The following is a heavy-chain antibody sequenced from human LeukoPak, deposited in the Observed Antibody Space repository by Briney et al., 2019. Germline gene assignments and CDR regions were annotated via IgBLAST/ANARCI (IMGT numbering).Heavy chain of an antibody. CDR3: ARDPMIRGVILDY. Sequence: PGGSLRLSCAASGFTFSTYWMSWVRQAPGKGLEWVANIKQDGSDKYYVDSVKGRFTISRDNAKNSLYLQMNSLRAGDTAVYYCARDPMIRGVILDYWGQGTLVTVSS. J-gene: IGHJ4*02. CDR1: GFTFSTYW. CDR2: IKQDGSDK. D-gene: IGHD3-10*01. V-gene: IGHV3-7*05.